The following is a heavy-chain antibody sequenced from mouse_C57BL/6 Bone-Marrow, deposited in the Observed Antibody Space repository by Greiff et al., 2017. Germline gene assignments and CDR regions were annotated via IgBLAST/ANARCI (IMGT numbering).Heavy chain of an antibody. Sequence: DVMLVESGGGLVQPGESLKLSCESNEYEFPSHDMSWVRKTPEKRLELVAAINSDGGSTYYPDTMERRFIISRDNTKKTLYLQMSSLRSEDTALYYCARQLTGLYYYAMDYWGQGTSVTVSS. CDR3: ARQLTGLYYYAMDY. D-gene: IGHD4-1*01. J-gene: IGHJ4*01. V-gene: IGHV5-2*01. CDR2: INSDGGST. CDR1: EYEFPSHD.